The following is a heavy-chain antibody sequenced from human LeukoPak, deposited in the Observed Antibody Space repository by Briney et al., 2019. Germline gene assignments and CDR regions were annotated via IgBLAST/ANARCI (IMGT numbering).Heavy chain of an antibody. CDR3: ARDRVAAYYDY. V-gene: IGHV3-74*01. CDR1: GFTFSSYS. Sequence: GGSLRLSCAASGFTFSSYSMHWVRQAPGKGLVWVSRINSDGSSTSYADSVKRRFTISRDNAKNTLYLEMNSLRAEDTAVYYCARDRVAAYYDYWGQGTLVTVSS. CDR2: INSDGSST. D-gene: IGHD2-15*01. J-gene: IGHJ4*02.